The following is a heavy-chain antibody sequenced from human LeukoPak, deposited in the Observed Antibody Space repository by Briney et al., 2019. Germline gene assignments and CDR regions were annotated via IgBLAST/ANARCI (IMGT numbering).Heavy chain of an antibody. Sequence: GGSLRLSCAASGFTFSSYAMSWVRQAPGKGLEWVANIKQDGSEKYYVDSVKGRFTISRDNAKNSLYLQMNSLRAEDTAVYYCAREAVAGTNDHPWGQGTLVTVSS. V-gene: IGHV3-7*01. J-gene: IGHJ5*02. CDR3: AREAVAGTNDHP. CDR2: IKQDGSEK. D-gene: IGHD6-19*01. CDR1: GFTFSSYA.